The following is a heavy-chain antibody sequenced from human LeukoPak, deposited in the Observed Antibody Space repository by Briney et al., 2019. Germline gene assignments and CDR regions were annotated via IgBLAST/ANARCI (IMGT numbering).Heavy chain of an antibody. Sequence: PSETLSLTCTVSCGSINGHYWSCVRQPPGKGLEWIGYIFYSGSTSYNPSLESRVTISVDTSKNQFSLKLSSVTAADTAVYFCARYHQYNSAWPLDYWGQGALVTVSS. CDR2: IFYSGST. CDR1: CGSINGHY. V-gene: IGHV4-59*11. CDR3: ARYHQYNSAWPLDY. D-gene: IGHD6-19*01. J-gene: IGHJ4*02.